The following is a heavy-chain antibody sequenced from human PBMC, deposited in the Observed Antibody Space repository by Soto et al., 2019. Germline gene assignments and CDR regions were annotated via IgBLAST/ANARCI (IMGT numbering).Heavy chain of an antibody. CDR2: IPSRGRP. J-gene: IGHJ4*02. V-gene: IGHV4-34*09. CDR1: GGSFSGYY. Sequence: SETLSLTCAVYGGSFSGYYWSWIRQPPGKGLEWIGYIPSRGRPFYNPSLTSRGTISADSSKNQLSLQLTSVTAADTAVYYCVRDKYSGYDFAIWGKGNLVNVSS. D-gene: IGHD5-12*01. CDR3: VRDKYSGYDFAI.